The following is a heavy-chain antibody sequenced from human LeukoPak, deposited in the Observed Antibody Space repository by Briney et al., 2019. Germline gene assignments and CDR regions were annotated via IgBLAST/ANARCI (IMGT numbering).Heavy chain of an antibody. CDR2: VYHSGST. V-gene: IGHV4-38-2*01. CDR3: ARHAFFDSTGYYYYFDY. D-gene: IGHD3-22*01. J-gene: IGHJ4*02. CDR1: GYSISIGYY. Sequence: PSETLSLTCAVSGYSISIGYYWGWIRPPPGKGLEWIGSVYHSGSTYYNPSLKSRVTLSMDTSKNQFSLKLNSATAADTAAYYCARHAFFDSTGYYYYFDYWSQGSLVTVSS.